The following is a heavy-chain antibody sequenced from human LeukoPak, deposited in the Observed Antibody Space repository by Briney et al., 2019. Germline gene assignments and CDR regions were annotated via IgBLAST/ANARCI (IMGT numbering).Heavy chain of an antibody. CDR2: INHSGST. CDR1: GGSFSGYY. V-gene: IGHV4-34*01. CDR3: ARHWGAIAAAVRWFDP. J-gene: IGHJ5*02. Sequence: SETLSLTCAVYGGSFSGYYWSWIRQPPGKGLEWIGEINHSGSTNYNPSLKSRVTISVDTSKNQFSLKLSSVTAADTAVYYCARHWGAIAAAVRWFDPWGQGTLVTVSS. D-gene: IGHD6-13*01.